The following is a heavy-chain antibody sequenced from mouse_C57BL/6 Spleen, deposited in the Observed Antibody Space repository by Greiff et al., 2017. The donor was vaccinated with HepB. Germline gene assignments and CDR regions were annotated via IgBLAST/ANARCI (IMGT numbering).Heavy chain of an antibody. J-gene: IGHJ1*03. CDR2: ISGGGGNT. D-gene: IGHD4-1*01. CDR1: GFTFSSYT. CDR3: ARQTGTWGYFDV. Sequence: EVKLMESGGGLVKPGGSLKLSCAASGFTFSSYTMSWVRQTPEKRLEWVATISGGGGNTYYPDSVKGRFTISRDNAKNTLYLQMSSLRSEDTALYYCARQTGTWGYFDVWGTGTTVTVSS. V-gene: IGHV5-9*01.